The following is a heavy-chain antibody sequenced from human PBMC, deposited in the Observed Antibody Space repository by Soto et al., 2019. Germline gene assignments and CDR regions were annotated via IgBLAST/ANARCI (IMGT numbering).Heavy chain of an antibody. D-gene: IGHD3-16*01. J-gene: IGHJ4*02. V-gene: IGHV3-30*18. Sequence: QVQLVEYGGGVVQPGRSLRLSCAASGISFSNNGMHWVSQAQGKGLEWVAIIAYDGIKKYYADSVKGRFTISRDNSKNTLYLQMNSLRVEDTAIYYCAKDRVESGLGEIDYWGQGTLVTVSS. CDR3: AKDRVESGLGEIDY. CDR1: GISFSNNG. CDR2: IAYDGIKK.